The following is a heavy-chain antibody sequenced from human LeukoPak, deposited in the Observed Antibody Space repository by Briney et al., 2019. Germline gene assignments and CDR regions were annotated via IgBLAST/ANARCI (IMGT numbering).Heavy chain of an antibody. D-gene: IGHD3-22*01. CDR3: ARETREYYYDSSGYWDY. CDR1: GGSISSYY. V-gene: IGHV4-4*07. J-gene: IGHJ4*02. CDR2: IYTSGST. Sequence: PSETLSLTCTVSGGSISSYYWSWIRQPAGKGLEWIGRIYTSGSTNYNPSLKSRVTMSVDTSKNQFSLKLSSVTAADTAVYYCARETREYYYDSSGYWDYWGQGTLVTVSS.